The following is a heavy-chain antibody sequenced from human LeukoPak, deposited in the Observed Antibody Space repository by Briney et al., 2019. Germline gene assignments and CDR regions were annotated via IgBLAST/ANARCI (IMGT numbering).Heavy chain of an antibody. CDR2: IDWDSSST. V-gene: IGHV3-43*01. CDR1: GFTFDDYT. CDR3: AKEGKGGYDSTGYFDS. J-gene: IGHJ4*02. Sequence: GGSLRLSCAASGFTFDDYTLHWVRQPPGKGLEWVSLIDWDSSSTYYADSVRGRFTTSRDNSKNSLYLQMNSLTTEDTASYYCAKEGKGGYDSTGYFDSWGQGTLVTVSS. D-gene: IGHD3-22*01.